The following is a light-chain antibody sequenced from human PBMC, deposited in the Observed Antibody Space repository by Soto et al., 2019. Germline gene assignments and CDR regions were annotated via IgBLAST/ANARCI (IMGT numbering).Light chain of an antibody. CDR3: QKYNSAPRT. Sequence: DIQMTQSPSSLSASVGDRVTITCQASQDISNYLNWYQQKPGKAPKLLIYDASNLETGVPSRFSGGGSGTDFTLTISSLQPEDVATYYCQKYNSAPRTFGQGTKVDIK. CDR2: DAS. J-gene: IGKJ1*01. V-gene: IGKV1-33*01. CDR1: QDISNY.